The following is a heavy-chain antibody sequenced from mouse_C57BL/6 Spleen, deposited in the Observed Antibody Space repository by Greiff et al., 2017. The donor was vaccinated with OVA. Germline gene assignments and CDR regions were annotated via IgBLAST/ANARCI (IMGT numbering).Heavy chain of an antibody. J-gene: IGHJ3*01. CDR1: GYTFTSYW. Sequence: QVQLQQPGAELVKPGASVKLSCKASGYTFTSYWMQWVKQRPGQGLEWIGEIDPSDSYTNYNQKFKGKATLTVDTSSSTAYMQLSSLTSEDSAVYYCARQVYYDYHGWFAYWGQGTLVTVSA. D-gene: IGHD2-4*01. V-gene: IGHV1-50*01. CDR2: IDPSDSYT. CDR3: ARQVYYDYHGWFAY.